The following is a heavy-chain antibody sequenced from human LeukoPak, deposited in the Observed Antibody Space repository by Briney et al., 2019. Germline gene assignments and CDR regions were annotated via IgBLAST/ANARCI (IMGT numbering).Heavy chain of an antibody. CDR1: GGSISSYY. CDR3: AREGAVAGDAFDI. J-gene: IGHJ3*02. Sequence: SETLSLTCSVSGGSISSYYWSWIRQPPGKGLEWIGYSHYSGSTNYNPSLKSRVIISVNTSKNQFSLKLSSVTAADTAVYYCAREGAVAGDAFDIWGQGTMVTVSS. CDR2: SHYSGST. D-gene: IGHD6-19*01. V-gene: IGHV4-59*01.